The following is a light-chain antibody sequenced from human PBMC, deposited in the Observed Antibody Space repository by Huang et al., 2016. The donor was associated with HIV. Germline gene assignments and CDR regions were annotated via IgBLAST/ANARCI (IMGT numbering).Light chain of an antibody. CDR2: AAS. CDR3: QQSYRTPWT. V-gene: IGKV1-39*01. J-gene: IGKJ1*01. Sequence: DIEMTQSPSSLSASVGDRVTITCRASQTIRNYLNWYQHKPGKAPKLLIYAASTVQGGVPSRFSGSGSGTDFTLTISSLQPEDFATYYCQQSYRTPWTFGQGTKVEIK. CDR1: QTIRNY.